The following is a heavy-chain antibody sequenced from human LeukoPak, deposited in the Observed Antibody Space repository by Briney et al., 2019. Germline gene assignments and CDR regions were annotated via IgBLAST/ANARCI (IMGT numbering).Heavy chain of an antibody. V-gene: IGHV1-8*01. J-gene: IGHJ4*02. CDR1: GYTFTSYD. Sequence: ASVKVSCKASGYTFTSYDINWVRQATGQGLERMGWMNPNSGNTGYAQKFQGRVTMTRNTSISTAYMELSSLRSEDTAVYYCARVYPLAYSSSWYTDYWGQGTLVTVSS. CDR2: MNPNSGNT. CDR3: ARVYPLAYSSSWYTDY. D-gene: IGHD6-13*01.